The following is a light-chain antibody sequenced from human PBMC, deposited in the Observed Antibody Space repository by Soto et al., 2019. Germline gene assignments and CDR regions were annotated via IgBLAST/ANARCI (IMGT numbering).Light chain of an antibody. CDR2: TAS. J-gene: IGKJ4*01. Sequence: AIRMTQSPSSFSASTGDRVTITCRASQGIRSNLAWYQVKPGKAPRLLIYTASYLESRVPSRFSGSGSGTDFTLTISSLQSEDFAVYYCQQYFSYPLTFGGGTKVEIK. CDR1: QGIRSN. CDR3: QQYFSYPLT. V-gene: IGKV1-8*01.